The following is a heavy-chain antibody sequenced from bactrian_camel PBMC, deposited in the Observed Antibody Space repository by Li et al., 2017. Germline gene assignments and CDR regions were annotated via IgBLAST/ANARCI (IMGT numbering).Heavy chain of an antibody. V-gene: IGHV3S40*01. CDR3: ARGIRSTY. CDR2: IDSGGIST. Sequence: VQPGGSLRLSCAASGFTFSIYVMAWVRQVPGKGLEWVSLIDSGGISTNYADSVKGRFTISRDNAKNTLYLQMNSLKSEDTALYYCARGIRSTYWGQGTQVTVS. D-gene: IGHD6*01. J-gene: IGHJ4*01. CDR1: GFTFSIYV.